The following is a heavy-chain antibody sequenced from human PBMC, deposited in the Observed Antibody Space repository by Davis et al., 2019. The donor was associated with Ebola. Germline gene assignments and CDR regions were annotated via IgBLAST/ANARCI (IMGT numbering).Heavy chain of an antibody. D-gene: IGHD4-17*01. Sequence: GESLKISCAASGITLSRYSMNWVRQAPGKGLEWVASISLNSRAIYYADSVKGRFTISRDNAKRSLFLQMDSLRDEDTALYYCARDPTGDRDPQDIWGQGTMVTVSS. CDR3: ARDPTGDRDPQDI. CDR2: ISLNSRAI. V-gene: IGHV3-48*02. J-gene: IGHJ3*02. CDR1: GITLSRYS.